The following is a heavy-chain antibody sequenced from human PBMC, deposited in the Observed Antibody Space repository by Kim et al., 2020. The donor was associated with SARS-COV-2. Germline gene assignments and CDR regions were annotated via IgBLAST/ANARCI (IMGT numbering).Heavy chain of an antibody. CDR3: ARHGRPDFGQWLVLGHRNDAFDI. CDR1: GYSFTSYW. CDR2: IDPSDSYT. Sequence: GESLKISCKGSGYSFTSYWISWVRQMPGKGLEWMGRIDPSDSYTNYSPSFQGHVTISADKSISTAYLQWSSLKASDTAMYYCARHGRPDFGQWLVLGHRNDAFDIWGQGTMVTVSS. V-gene: IGHV5-10-1*01. J-gene: IGHJ3*02. D-gene: IGHD6-19*01.